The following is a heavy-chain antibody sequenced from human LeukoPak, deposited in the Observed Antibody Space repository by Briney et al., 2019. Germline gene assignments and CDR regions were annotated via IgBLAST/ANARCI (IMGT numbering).Heavy chain of an antibody. CDR2: MNPNSGNT. CDR1: GYTFTSYD. CDR3: ARGTSYSSGWADAFDI. V-gene: IGHV1-8*03. D-gene: IGHD6-19*01. J-gene: IGHJ3*02. Sequence: SVKVSCKASGYTFTSYDINWVRQATGQGLEWMGWMNPNSGNTGYAQKFQGRVTITRNTSISTAYMELSSLRSEDTAVYYCARGTSYSSGWADAFDIWGQGTMVTVSS.